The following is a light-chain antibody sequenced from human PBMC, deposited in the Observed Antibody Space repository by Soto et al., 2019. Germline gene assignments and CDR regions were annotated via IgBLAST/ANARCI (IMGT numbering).Light chain of an antibody. J-gene: IGKJ5*01. CDR3: QQYNNWPLT. V-gene: IGKV3-15*01. Sequence: EIVMTQSPATLSVSPGERATLSCMASQSVSSNLAWYQQKPGQAPRLLIYGASSGATGIPVRFSGSGSGTEFTLTISSLQSEDFAVYYCQQYNNWPLTFGQGTRLEIK. CDR1: QSVSSN. CDR2: GAS.